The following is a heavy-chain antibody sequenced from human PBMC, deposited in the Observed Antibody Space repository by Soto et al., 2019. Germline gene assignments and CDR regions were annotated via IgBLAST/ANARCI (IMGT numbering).Heavy chain of an antibody. CDR3: ARQYPSSSRHFDH. CDR2: VSSGSSNI. D-gene: IGHD6-6*01. J-gene: IGHJ4*02. V-gene: IGHV3-21*01. CDR1: GFTFRTYN. Sequence: EVELVESGGGLVKPGESLKLSCAASGFTFRTYNMIWVRQAPGKGLEWLASVSSGSSNIYYAASVKGRFTISRDNAQNSLFLQINSLSAEDTAVYYCARQYPSSSRHFDHWGQGTLVTVSP.